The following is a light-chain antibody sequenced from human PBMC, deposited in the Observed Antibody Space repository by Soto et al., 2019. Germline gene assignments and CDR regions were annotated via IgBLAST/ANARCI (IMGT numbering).Light chain of an antibody. CDR3: QQYNSYPWT. V-gene: IGKV2-30*01. CDR2: KAS. CDR1: QSLEYSDGHAY. Sequence: SQSLEYSDGHAYLNWYHQRPGQSPRRLIYKASKRDSGVPSRFSGSESGTEFTLTINSLQPDDFATYYCQQYNSYPWTFGQGTKVDIK. J-gene: IGKJ1*01.